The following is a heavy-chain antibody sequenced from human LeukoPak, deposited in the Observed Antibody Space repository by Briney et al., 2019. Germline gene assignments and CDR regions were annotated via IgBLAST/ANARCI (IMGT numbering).Heavy chain of an antibody. CDR1: GYTFTGYY. V-gene: IGHV1-2*06. D-gene: IGHD4-23*01. CDR3: ARDYGGNEYFDY. Sequence: ASVKVSCKASGYTFTGYYLHWVRQAPGQGPEWMGRINPNSGVANYAQKFQGRVTMTRDTSISTAYMELSILRSDDTAMYYCARDYGGNEYFDYWGQGTLVTVSS. J-gene: IGHJ4*02. CDR2: INPNSGVA.